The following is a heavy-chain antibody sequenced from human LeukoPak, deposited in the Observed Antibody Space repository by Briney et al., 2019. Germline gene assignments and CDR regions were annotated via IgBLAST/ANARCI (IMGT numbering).Heavy chain of an antibody. CDR3: ARTRSYRGYNWFDP. CDR2: IYTSGST. D-gene: IGHD1-26*01. J-gene: IGHJ5*02. CDR1: GGSIISSSYY. V-gene: IGHV4-61*02. Sequence: SETLSLTCTVPGGSIISSSYYWSWIRQPAGKGLEWIGRIYTSGSTNYNPSLKSRVTMSVDTSKNQFSLKLSSVTDADTAVYYCARTRSYRGYNWFDPWGQGTLVTVSS.